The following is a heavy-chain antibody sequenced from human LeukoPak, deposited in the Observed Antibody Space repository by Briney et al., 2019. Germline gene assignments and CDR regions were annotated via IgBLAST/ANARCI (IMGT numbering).Heavy chain of an antibody. CDR3: TTRYTTGWSRWFDP. CDR1: GFTFSRAW. J-gene: IGHJ5*02. D-gene: IGHD6-19*01. CDR2: IKSKNDNVTT. V-gene: IGHV3-15*01. Sequence: GGSLRLSCAASGFTFSRAWMSSVRQAPGKGLEWIGRIKSKNDNVTTDYAAPVQGRFTTSRDDSKKTLYLQMDSLKIDDTAVYYCTTRYTTGWSRWFDPWGQGTLVIVSS.